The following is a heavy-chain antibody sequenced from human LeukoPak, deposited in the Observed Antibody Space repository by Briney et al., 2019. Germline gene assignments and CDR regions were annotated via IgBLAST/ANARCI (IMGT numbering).Heavy chain of an antibody. CDR3: ARGRGAVAGTSYFDL. CDR2: INHSGST. Sequence: SETLSLTCAVYGGSFSGYYWSWIRQPPGKGLEWIGEINHSGSTNYNPSLRSRVTISVDTSKNQFSLKLSSVTAADTAVYYCARGRGAVAGTSYFDLWGRGTLVTVSS. D-gene: IGHD6-19*01. V-gene: IGHV4-34*01. CDR1: GGSFSGYY. J-gene: IGHJ2*01.